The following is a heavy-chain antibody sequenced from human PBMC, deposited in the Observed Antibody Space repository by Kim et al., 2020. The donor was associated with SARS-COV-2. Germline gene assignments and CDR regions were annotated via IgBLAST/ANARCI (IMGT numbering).Heavy chain of an antibody. CDR3: ARENKYYYDSAPGYFDY. V-gene: IGHV1-46*01. J-gene: IGHJ4*02. Sequence: FQGRVTMTRDTSTSTVYMELSSLRSEDTAVYYCARENKYYYDSAPGYFDYWGQGTLVTVSS. D-gene: IGHD3-22*01.